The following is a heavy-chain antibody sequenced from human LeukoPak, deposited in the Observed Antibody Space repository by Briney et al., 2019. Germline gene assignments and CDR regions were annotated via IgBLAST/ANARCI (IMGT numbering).Heavy chain of an antibody. V-gene: IGHV3-30*02. Sequence: GGSLRLSCAASGFTFSSYGMYWVRQAPGKGLEWVAFIRYDGSNKYYADSVKGRFTISRDNSKNTLYLQMNSLRAEDTAVYYCAKDGNYDFWSGYSWNLPPLYYMDVWGKGTTVTVSS. J-gene: IGHJ6*03. D-gene: IGHD3-3*01. CDR3: AKDGNYDFWSGYSWNLPPLYYMDV. CDR1: GFTFSSYG. CDR2: IRYDGSNK.